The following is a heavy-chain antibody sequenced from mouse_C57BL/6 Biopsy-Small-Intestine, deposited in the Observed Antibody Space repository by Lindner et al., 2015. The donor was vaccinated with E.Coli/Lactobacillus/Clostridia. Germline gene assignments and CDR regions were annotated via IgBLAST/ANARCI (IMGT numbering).Heavy chain of an antibody. CDR2: ISTYGGKT. J-gene: IGHJ4*01. Sequence: SVKVSCKASGYTLTTYGISWVRQAPGQGLEWMGWISTYGGKTNYAKKFQDRVTMTTNTSTDTVYMELRSLRSDDTALYYCARDRIRVDTSMGFGYYFDYWGQGTLVTVSS. CDR3: ARDRIRVDTSMGFGYYFDY. V-gene: IGHV1-81*01. CDR1: GYTLTTYG. D-gene: IGHD2-3*01.